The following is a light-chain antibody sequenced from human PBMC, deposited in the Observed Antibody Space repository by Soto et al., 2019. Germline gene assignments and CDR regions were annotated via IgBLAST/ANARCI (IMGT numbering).Light chain of an antibody. Sequence: PGESATLSCRASQNVINNYLAWYQHKPGQAPRLLIYVASRRATDIPDRFSGRGSGTDFTLTISRLEPEDFAVYYCQQYGSSPPSSTFGQGTKVDIK. CDR3: QQYGSSPPSST. J-gene: IGKJ1*01. V-gene: IGKV3-20*01. CDR1: QNVINNY. CDR2: VAS.